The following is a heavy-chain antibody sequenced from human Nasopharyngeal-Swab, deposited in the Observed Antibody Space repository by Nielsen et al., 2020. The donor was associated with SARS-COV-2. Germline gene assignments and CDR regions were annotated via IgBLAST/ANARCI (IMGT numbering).Heavy chain of an antibody. D-gene: IGHD3-9*01. Sequence: GGSLRLSCAASGFTVTSNYMSWVCQAPGKGLEWVSIIYYGGSTYYADSMRGRFTISRDYSKNTLYLQMNSLRAEDTAVYYCAGDQLTAYGYYYYMDVWGRGTTVTVSS. CDR3: AGDQLTAYGYYYYMDV. CDR2: IYYGGST. J-gene: IGHJ6*03. CDR1: GFTVTSNY. V-gene: IGHV3-66*01.